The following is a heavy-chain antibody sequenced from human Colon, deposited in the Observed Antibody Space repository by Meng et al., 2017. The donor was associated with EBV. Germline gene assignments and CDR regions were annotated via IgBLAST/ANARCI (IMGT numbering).Heavy chain of an antibody. CDR3: ARNGDYNPGLY. V-gene: IGHV4-4*02. J-gene: IGHJ4*02. CDR1: GDSISNNW. D-gene: IGHD4-17*01. CDR2: IYHSGTT. Sequence: QVQRRESGPGLVKLSGTLSLTCAVSGDSISNNWWSWVRQPPGKGLEWIGEIYHSGTTNYNPSLRSRVTISVDKSKNQFSLQLTSVTAADTAVYYCARNGDYNPGLYWGQGTLVTVSS.